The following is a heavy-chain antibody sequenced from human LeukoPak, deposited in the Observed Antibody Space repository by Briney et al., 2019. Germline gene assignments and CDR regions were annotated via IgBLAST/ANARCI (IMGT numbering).Heavy chain of an antibody. Sequence: SETLSLTCAVYGGSFSGYYWSWIRQPPGKGLERIGEINHSGSTNYNPSLKSRVTISVDTSKNQFSLKLSSVTAADTAVYYCARGGLDYYGSGSYRRGNWFDPWGQGTLVTVSS. CDR2: INHSGST. CDR1: GGSFSGYY. V-gene: IGHV4-34*01. J-gene: IGHJ5*02. CDR3: ARGGLDYYGSGSYRRGNWFDP. D-gene: IGHD3-10*01.